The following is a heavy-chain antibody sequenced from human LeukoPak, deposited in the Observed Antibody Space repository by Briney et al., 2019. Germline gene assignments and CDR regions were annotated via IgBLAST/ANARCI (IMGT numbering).Heavy chain of an antibody. CDR2: ITGSGVTT. CDR1: GFTFNDYD. CDR3: ARPTGSGSINS. J-gene: IGHJ4*02. D-gene: IGHD6-19*01. V-gene: IGHV3-48*01. Sequence: GGSLRLSCAASGFTFNDYDMHWVRQAPGKGLEWVSFITGSGVTTSYADSVKGRFTISRDSAKHSLFLQMNSLRAEDTAVYYCARPTGSGSINSWGQGTLVNVFS.